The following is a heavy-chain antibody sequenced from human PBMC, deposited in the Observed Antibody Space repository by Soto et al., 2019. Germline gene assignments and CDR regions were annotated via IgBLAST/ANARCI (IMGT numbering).Heavy chain of an antibody. D-gene: IGHD2-15*01. V-gene: IGHV4-59*01. CDR2: IYYSGST. Sequence: QVQLQESGPGLVKPSETLSLTCTVSGGSISSYYWSWIRQPPGKGLEWIGYIYYSGSTNYNPSLKSRVTISVDTSKNQFSLKLSSVTAADTAVYYCARVHTPGGMDVWGQGTTVTVSS. CDR3: ARVHTPGGMDV. J-gene: IGHJ6*02. CDR1: GGSISSYY.